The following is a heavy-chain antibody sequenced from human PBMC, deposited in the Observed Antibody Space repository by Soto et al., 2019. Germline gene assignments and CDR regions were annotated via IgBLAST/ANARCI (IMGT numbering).Heavy chain of an antibody. CDR3: AKGGWGDIVVVVAATPLDY. J-gene: IGHJ4*02. D-gene: IGHD2-15*01. V-gene: IGHV3-9*01. Sequence: EVQLVESGGGLVQPGRSLRLSCAASGFTFDDYAMHWVRQAPGKGLEWVSGISWNSGSIGYADSVKGRFTISRDNAKNSLYLQMNSLRAEDTDLYYCAKGGWGDIVVVVAATPLDYWGQGTLVTVSS. CDR2: ISWNSGSI. CDR1: GFTFDDYA.